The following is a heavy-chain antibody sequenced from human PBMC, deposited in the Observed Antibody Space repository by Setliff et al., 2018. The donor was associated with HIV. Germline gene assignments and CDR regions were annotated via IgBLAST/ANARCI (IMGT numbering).Heavy chain of an antibody. CDR2: IYYSGST. J-gene: IGHJ6*03. CDR1: GGSISNYY. V-gene: IGHV4-59*08. Sequence: PSETLSLTCTVSGGSISNYYWSWIRQPPGKGLEWIGYIYYSGSTNYNPSLKSRVTSTVDTSKNQSSLKRSSVTAADTAVYYCARQITMVRGVYQPYYYYYMDVWGKGTTVTVSS. CDR3: ARQITMVRGVYQPYYYYYMDV. D-gene: IGHD3-10*01.